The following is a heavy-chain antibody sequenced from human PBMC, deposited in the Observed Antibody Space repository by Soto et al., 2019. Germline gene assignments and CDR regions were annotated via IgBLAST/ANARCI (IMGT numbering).Heavy chain of an antibody. CDR3: ARDKGACYSHFEY. D-gene: IGHD3-22*01. J-gene: IGHJ4*02. CDR1: GFTFTSYA. V-gene: IGHV1-69*06. CDR2: IIPFFGTP. Sequence: QVQLVQSGAEVKKPGSSVKVSCKASGFTFTSYALSWVRQAPGQGPEWMGGIIPFFGTPNYAQKFQGRVTITADKSTSTFYMDLSGLKSEDTAFYYCARDKGACYSHFEYWGQGTLVTVSS.